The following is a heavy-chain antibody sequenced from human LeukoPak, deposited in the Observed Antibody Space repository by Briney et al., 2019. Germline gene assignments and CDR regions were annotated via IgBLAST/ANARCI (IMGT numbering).Heavy chain of an antibody. Sequence: SETLSLTCTVSGGSISSSTYYWGWIRQPAGKGLEWIGSIYYSGSTYYNPSLKSRVTISVDTSKNQFSLKLSSVTAADTAAYYCAMPGRDSSCYYLSWGQGTLVTVSS. CDR2: IYYSGST. V-gene: IGHV4-39*01. CDR3: AMPGRDSSCYYLS. D-gene: IGHD3-22*01. CDR1: GGSISSSTYY. J-gene: IGHJ4*02.